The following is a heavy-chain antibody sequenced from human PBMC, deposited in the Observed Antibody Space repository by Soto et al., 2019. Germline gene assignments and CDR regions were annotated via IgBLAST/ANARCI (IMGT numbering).Heavy chain of an antibody. Sequence: QVQLQESGPGLVKPSETLSLTCTVSGGSISSYYWSWIRQPPGKGLEWIGYIYYSGSTNYNPSLTSRVTISVDTSKNQFSLKLSSVTAADTAVYYCARITMVRGVIELDPWGQGTLVTVSS. V-gene: IGHV4-59*01. D-gene: IGHD3-10*01. CDR2: IYYSGST. CDR3: ARITMVRGVIELDP. J-gene: IGHJ5*02. CDR1: GGSISSYY.